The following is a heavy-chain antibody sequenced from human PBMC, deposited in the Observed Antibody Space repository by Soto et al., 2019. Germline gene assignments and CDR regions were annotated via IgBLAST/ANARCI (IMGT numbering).Heavy chain of an antibody. D-gene: IGHD6-13*01. CDR1: GFTFSSYG. J-gene: IGHJ5*02. Sequence: PGGSLRLSCAASGFTFSSYGMHWVRQAPGKGLEWVAVIWYDGSSKYYADSVKGRFTISRDNSKNTLYLQMNSLRAEDTAVYYCARPPDSSSWYFNWFDPWGQGTLVTVSS. CDR2: IWYDGSSK. CDR3: ARPPDSSSWYFNWFDP. V-gene: IGHV3-30*02.